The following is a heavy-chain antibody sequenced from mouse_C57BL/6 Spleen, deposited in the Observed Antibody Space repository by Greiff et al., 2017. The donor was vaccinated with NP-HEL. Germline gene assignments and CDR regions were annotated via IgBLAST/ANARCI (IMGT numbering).Heavy chain of an antibody. V-gene: IGHV5-17*01. J-gene: IGHJ3*01. CDR3: ARPDYGSSYLFAY. CDR1: GFTFSDYG. Sequence: EVQVVESGGGLVKPGGSLKLSCAASGFTFSDYGMHWVRQAPEKGLEWVAYISSGSSTIYYADTVKGRFTISRDNAKNTLFLQMTSLRSEDTAMYYCARPDYGSSYLFAYWGQGTLVTVSA. CDR2: ISSGSSTI. D-gene: IGHD1-1*01.